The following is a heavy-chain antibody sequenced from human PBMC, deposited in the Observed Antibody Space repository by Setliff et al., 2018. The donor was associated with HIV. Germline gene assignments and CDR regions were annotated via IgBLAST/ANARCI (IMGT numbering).Heavy chain of an antibody. CDR2: ISAYNGNT. V-gene: IGHV1-18*01. J-gene: IGHJ2*01. CDR1: GYTFTSYG. D-gene: IGHD4-17*01. CDR3: ANSVTDASYWYFIH. Sequence: ASVKVSCKASGYTFTSYGISWVRQAPGQGLEWMGWISAYNGNTNYAQRLQGRVTMTTDTSTSTAYMELSSLRSEDTAVYYCANSVTDASYWYFIHWGRGSPVTVS.